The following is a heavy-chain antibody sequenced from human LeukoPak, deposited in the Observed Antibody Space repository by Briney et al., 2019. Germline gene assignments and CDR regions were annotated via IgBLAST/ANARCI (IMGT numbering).Heavy chain of an antibody. V-gene: IGHV1-18*01. J-gene: IGHJ4*02. CDR3: ARDGGLLWFGELFKPTGY. Sequence: ASLKVSCKASGYTFTSYGISWVRQAPGQGLEWMGWISAYNGNTNYAQKLQGRVTMTTDTSTSTAYMELRSLRSDDTAVYYCARDGGLLWFGELFKPTGYWGQGTLVTVSS. CDR1: GYTFTSYG. D-gene: IGHD3-10*01. CDR2: ISAYNGNT.